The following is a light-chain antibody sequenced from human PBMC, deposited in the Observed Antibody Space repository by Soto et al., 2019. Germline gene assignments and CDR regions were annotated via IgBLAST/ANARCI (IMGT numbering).Light chain of an antibody. CDR3: QQYVTSPRT. J-gene: IGKJ1*01. CDR1: QSLRRTY. V-gene: IGKV3-20*01. Sequence: EVVLTQFPDTLSVSPGETATLSCRASQSLRRTYVAWYQHKPGQAPRLLIYGASFRATGISDRFSGRGSGTDFTVSLSRREPEGSAVYYCQQYVTSPRTFGLGTKVEI. CDR2: GAS.